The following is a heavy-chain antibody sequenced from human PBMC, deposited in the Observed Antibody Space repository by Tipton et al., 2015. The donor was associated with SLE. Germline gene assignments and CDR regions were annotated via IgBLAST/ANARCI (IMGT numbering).Heavy chain of an antibody. Sequence: SSSSYYWGWIRQPPGKGLEWVANIKQDGSEKYYVDSVKGRFTISRDNAKNSLYLQMNSLRAEDTAVYYCARDRQDGYFDYWGQGTLVTVSS. CDR1: SSSSYY. J-gene: IGHJ4*02. D-gene: IGHD5-24*01. CDR3: ARDRQDGYFDY. CDR2: IKQDGSEK. V-gene: IGHV3-7*01.